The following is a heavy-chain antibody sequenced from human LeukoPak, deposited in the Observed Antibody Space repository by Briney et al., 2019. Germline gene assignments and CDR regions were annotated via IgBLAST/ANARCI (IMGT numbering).Heavy chain of an antibody. CDR3: ARGHAQDSSGFDY. Sequence: GRSLRLSCAASGFTFSSYGMHWVRQAPGKGLEWVAVIWYDGSNKYYADSVKGRFTISRDNSKNTLYLQMNSLRAEDTAVYYCARGHAQDSSGFDYWAREPWSPSPQ. CDR1: GFTFSSYG. J-gene: IGHJ4*02. D-gene: IGHD6-19*01. CDR2: IWYDGSNK. V-gene: IGHV3-33*01.